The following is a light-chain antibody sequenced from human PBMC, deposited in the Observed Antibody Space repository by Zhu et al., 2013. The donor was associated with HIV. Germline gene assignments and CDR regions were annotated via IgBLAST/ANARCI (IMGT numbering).Light chain of an antibody. Sequence: SYVLTQPPSVSVAPGKTATIACGGNNIGSKSVHWYQQKTGQAPVLVVYDDTDRPSEIPERISGSKSGNTATLTISRVDAGDEADYYCQVWETNSDVIFGGGTKLTVL. CDR2: DDT. CDR1: NIGSKS. J-gene: IGLJ2*01. CDR3: QVWETNSDVI. V-gene: IGLV3-21*03.